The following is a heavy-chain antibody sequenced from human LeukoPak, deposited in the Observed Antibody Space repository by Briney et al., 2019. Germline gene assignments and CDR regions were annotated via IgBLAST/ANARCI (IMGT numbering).Heavy chain of an antibody. J-gene: IGHJ6*03. D-gene: IGHD3-10*01. V-gene: IGHV3-53*01. Sequence: GGSLRLSGAGSGFTRSSNYMTWVRQAPGKGLEGGSVIYKKEITYYTDTVKGRFTISRDNSNNTLYLQINSLRADDTAVYYCARSLRVRGVPHYMDVWGKGTTVTISS. CDR1: GFTRSSNY. CDR3: ARSLRVRGVPHYMDV. CDR2: IYKKEIT.